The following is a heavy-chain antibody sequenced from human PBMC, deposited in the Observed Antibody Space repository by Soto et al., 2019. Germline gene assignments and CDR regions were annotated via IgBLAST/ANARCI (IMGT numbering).Heavy chain of an antibody. CDR2: FSYSGSL. J-gene: IGHJ2*01. Sequence: GELQQWGTGLLKPSETLSLNCSVYDGSSRAYHWSWIRQSPGEGLEWIGEFSYSGSLNYNPSLKGRVAVSLDTSTNHFSLTMTSVTAADTAVYFCAGGPRYWSFALWGGGTLVTVS. CDR3: AGGPRYWSFAL. CDR1: DGSSRAYH. V-gene: IGHV4-34*01. D-gene: IGHD1-20*01.